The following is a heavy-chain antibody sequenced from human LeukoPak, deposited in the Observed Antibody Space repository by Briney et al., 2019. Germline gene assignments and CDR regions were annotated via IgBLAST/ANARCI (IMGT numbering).Heavy chain of an antibody. CDR1: GYTFTGYY. J-gene: IGHJ4*02. CDR2: INPNSGGT. CDR3: ARDFYYDSSGYYDY. D-gene: IGHD3-22*01. V-gene: IGHV1-2*02. Sequence: ASVKVSCKASGYTFTGYYMHWVRQAPGQGLEWMGWINPNSGGTNHAQKFQGRVTMTRDTSISTAYMELSRLRSDDTAVYYCARDFYYDSSGYYDYWGQGTLVTASS.